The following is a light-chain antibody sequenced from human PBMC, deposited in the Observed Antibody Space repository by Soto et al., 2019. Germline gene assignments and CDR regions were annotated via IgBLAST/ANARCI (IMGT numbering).Light chain of an antibody. CDR1: QSVSSD. CDR3: QNYNPFPPWT. Sequence: EIVMTQSPATLSVSPGERATLFCRASQSVSSDLAWYQQKPGQAPRLLISGASTRATGIPARFSGSGSGTEFTLTFSCLQSEDFAVYYCQNYNPFPPWTFGQGTKADIK. CDR2: GAS. J-gene: IGKJ1*01. V-gene: IGKV3-15*01.